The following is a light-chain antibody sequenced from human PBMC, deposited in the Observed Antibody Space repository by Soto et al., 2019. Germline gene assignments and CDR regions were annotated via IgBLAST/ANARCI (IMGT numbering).Light chain of an antibody. Sequence: QFVLTQPASVSGSPGQSITISCTGTSSDVGGYNYVSWYQQHPGKAPKLMIYDVSNRPSGVSNRFSGSKSGNTASLTISGLQAEDEADYYCSSYTSSSTVFGGGTQLTVL. CDR3: SSYTSSSTV. J-gene: IGLJ3*02. CDR1: SSDVGGYNY. V-gene: IGLV2-14*01. CDR2: DVS.